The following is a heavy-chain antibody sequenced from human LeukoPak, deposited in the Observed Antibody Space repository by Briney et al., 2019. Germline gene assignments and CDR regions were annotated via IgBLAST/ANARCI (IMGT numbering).Heavy chain of an antibody. CDR1: GYTFTGYY. CDR2: INPNSGGT. D-gene: IGHD2-2*02. Sequence: ASVKVSCKASGYTFTGYYMHWVRQAPGQGLEWMGWINPNSGGTNYAQKFQGRVTMTRDTSISTAYMELSRLRSDDTAVYYCAREKRGIVVVPAAILGYAFDIWGQGTMVTVSS. J-gene: IGHJ3*02. V-gene: IGHV1-2*02. CDR3: AREKRGIVVVPAAILGYAFDI.